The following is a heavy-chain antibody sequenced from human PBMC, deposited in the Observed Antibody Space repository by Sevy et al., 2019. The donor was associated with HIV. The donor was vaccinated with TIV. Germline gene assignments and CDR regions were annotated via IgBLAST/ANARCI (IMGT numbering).Heavy chain of an antibody. CDR2: ISSSSGTI. Sequence: GGSPRLSCAASGFTFSAYSMNWVRQAPGKGLEWVSYISSSSGTIYYADSVKGQFTISRDNAKSSLYLQMNGLRAEDTAVYYCARAGGDCYSKNECWFVSWGQRTMVTVSS. CDR3: ARAGGDCYSKNECWFVS. CDR1: GFTFSAYS. V-gene: IGHV3-48*01. D-gene: IGHD2-21*01. J-gene: IGHJ5*01.